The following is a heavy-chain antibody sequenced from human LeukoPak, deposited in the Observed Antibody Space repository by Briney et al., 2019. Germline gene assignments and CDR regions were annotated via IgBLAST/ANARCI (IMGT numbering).Heavy chain of an antibody. D-gene: IGHD1-1*01. CDR1: GYTFTGYY. V-gene: IGHV7-4-1*02. CDR2: INTNTGNP. Sequence: GASVKVSCKASGYTFTGYYMHWVRQAPGQGLEWMGWINTNTGNPTYAQGFTGRFVFSLDTSVSTAYLQISSLKAEDTAVYYCARVSHPQNWNDFHRTSGADYWGQGTLVTVSS. CDR3: ARVSHPQNWNDFHRTSGADY. J-gene: IGHJ4*02.